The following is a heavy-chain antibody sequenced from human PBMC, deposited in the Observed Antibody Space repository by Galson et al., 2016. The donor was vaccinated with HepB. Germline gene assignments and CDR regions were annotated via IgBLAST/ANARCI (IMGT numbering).Heavy chain of an antibody. CDR1: GDSVTSDNTC. CDR3: TRGYIHTGMNV. V-gene: IGHV6-1*01. J-gene: IGHJ6*02. CDR2: TYYRSKWFN. D-gene: IGHD5-24*01. Sequence: CAISGDSVTSDNTCWNWIRQSPSRGLEWLGRTYYRSKWFNDYADSVKSRITVTSDTSKNQFSLQLDSVTPDDTATYFCTRGYIHTGMNVWGQGTTVTVSS.